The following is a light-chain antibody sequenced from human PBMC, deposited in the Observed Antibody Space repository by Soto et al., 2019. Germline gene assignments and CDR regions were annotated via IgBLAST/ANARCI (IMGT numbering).Light chain of an antibody. J-gene: IGLJ1*01. Sequence: QSVLTQPPSASGSPGQSVTISCTGTSSDVGAYDYVSWYQQHPGKAPKLMIYEINKRPSGVPDRFSGSKSGNTASLTVSGLQAEDEAAYYCSSVSGSNIFPYVFGTGTKVTVL. CDR3: SSVSGSNIFPYV. CDR2: EIN. V-gene: IGLV2-8*01. CDR1: SSDVGAYDY.